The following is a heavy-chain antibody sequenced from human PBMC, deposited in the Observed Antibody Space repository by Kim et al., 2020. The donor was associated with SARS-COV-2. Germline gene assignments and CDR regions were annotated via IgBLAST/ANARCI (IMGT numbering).Heavy chain of an antibody. V-gene: IGHV3-11*04. J-gene: IGHJ3*02. CDR2: ISSSGSTI. Sequence: GGSLRLSCAASGFTFSDYYMSWIRQAPGKGLEWVSYISSSGSTIYYADSVKGRFTISRDNAKNSLYLQMNSLRAEDTAVYYCARGLVRGVIITRVRHFDIWGQGTMVTVSS. CDR1: GFTFSDYY. CDR3: ARGLVRGVIITRVRHFDI. D-gene: IGHD3-10*01.